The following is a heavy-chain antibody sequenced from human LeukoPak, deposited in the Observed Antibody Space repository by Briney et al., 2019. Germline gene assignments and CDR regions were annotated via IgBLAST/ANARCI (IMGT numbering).Heavy chain of an antibody. CDR1: GGTFSSYT. Sequence: SVKVSSKASGGTFSSYTISWVRQAPGQGLEWMGRIIPILGIANYAQKFQGRVTITADKSTSTAYMELSSLRSEDTAVYYCARDPYYYDSSGYSDYWGQGTLVTVSS. CDR2: IIPILGIA. CDR3: ARDPYYYDSSGYSDY. J-gene: IGHJ4*02. V-gene: IGHV1-69*04. D-gene: IGHD3-22*01.